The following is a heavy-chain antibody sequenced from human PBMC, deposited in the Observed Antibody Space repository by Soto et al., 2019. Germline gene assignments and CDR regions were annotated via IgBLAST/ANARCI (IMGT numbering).Heavy chain of an antibody. Sequence: QVQLQESGPGLVKPSGTLSLTCAVSGASISSDNRWTWVRQPPGEGLEWIGEISQSGTTKYNPSLASRFTISVDKSKNQFSLRLTSMTAADTAVYYCAKKVPAALRLYYFFGLDVWGQGTTVTVSS. D-gene: IGHD2-15*01. V-gene: IGHV4-4*02. CDR1: GASISSDNR. J-gene: IGHJ6*02. CDR3: AKKVPAALRLYYFFGLDV. CDR2: ISQSGTT.